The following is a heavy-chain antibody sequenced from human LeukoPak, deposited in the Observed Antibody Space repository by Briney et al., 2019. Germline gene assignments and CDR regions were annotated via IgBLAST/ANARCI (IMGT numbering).Heavy chain of an antibody. D-gene: IGHD2-8*01. CDR1: GFTFSNYA. Sequence: GGSLRLSCAVSGFTFSNYAMSWVRQAPGKGLEWVSAISGSGGSTYYADSVKGRFTISRDNSKNTLYLQMNSLRAEDTAVYYCAKSKGDIVLMVYAVFDYWGQGTLVTVSS. V-gene: IGHV3-23*01. CDR2: ISGSGGST. CDR3: AKSKGDIVLMVYAVFDY. J-gene: IGHJ4*02.